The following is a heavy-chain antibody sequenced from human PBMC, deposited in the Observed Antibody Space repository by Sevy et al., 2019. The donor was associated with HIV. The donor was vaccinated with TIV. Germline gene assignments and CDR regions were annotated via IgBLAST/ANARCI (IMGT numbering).Heavy chain of an antibody. CDR3: ARAPPVVVVPGAPSWFDP. V-gene: IGHV4-34*01. D-gene: IGHD2-2*01. J-gene: IGHJ5*02. Sequence: SETLSLTCAVYGGSFSGYYWNWIRQSPGKGLEWIGEINHSGSTHYNPSLKSRVTISVDTSKNLFSLRLNSVTAADTAVYYCARAPPVVVVPGAPSWFDPWGQGTLVTVSS. CDR2: INHSGST. CDR1: GGSFSGYY.